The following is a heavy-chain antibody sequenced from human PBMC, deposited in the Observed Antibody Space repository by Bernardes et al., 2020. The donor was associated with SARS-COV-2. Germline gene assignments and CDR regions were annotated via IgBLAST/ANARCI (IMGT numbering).Heavy chain of an antibody. V-gene: IGHV3-23*01. CDR2: ITDNGGGT. CDR1: GFTFSSCA. D-gene: IGHD6-19*01. Sequence: GGSLRLSCAASGFTFSSCAMGWVRQAPGKGLEWVSLITDNGGGTYYADSVKGRFTISRDNSKNTLYLQMNSLRAEDTALYYCAKTPSSGWDSDFFDYWGQGTLVTVSS. J-gene: IGHJ4*02. CDR3: AKTPSSGWDSDFFDY.